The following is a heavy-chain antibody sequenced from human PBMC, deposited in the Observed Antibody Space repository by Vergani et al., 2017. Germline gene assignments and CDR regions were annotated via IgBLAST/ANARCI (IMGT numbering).Heavy chain of an antibody. CDR2: ISIRGDT. D-gene: IGHD3-22*01. J-gene: IGHJ4*02. V-gene: IGHV4-61*02. CDR3: ARMGGYDEGDAFRIGYFDS. CDR1: GGSLSSGSAY. Sequence: VQLQESGPGLVKPSQTLSLTCTVSGGSLSSGSAYWGWIRQPAGKGLEWIGRISIRGDTDYNPSLKGRVTMSLDTSKNQFSLKLSSVTAADTAVYYCARMGGYDEGDAFRIGYFDSWGPGILVTVSS.